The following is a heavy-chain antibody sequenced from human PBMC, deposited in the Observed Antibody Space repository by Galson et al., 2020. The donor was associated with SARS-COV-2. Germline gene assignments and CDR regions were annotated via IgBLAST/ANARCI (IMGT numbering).Heavy chain of an antibody. J-gene: IGHJ4*02. V-gene: IGHV3-49*04. Sequence: GGSLRLSCTASGFTFGDYAMSWVRQAPGKGLEWVGFIRSKAYGGTTEYAASVKGRFTISRDDSKSIAYLQMNSLKTEDTAVYYCTRDYYDSSGYYYAYYYFDYWGQGTLVTVSS. CDR3: TRDYYDSSGYYYAYYYFDY. D-gene: IGHD3-22*01. CDR2: IRSKAYGGTT. CDR1: GFTFGDYA.